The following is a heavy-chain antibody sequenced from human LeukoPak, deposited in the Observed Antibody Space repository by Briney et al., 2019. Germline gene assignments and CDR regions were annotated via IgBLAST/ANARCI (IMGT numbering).Heavy chain of an antibody. J-gene: IGHJ4*02. CDR2: IRYDGSNK. D-gene: IGHD2-2*01. Sequence: GGSLRLSCAPSGFTFSSYGMHWVRQAPGKGLEWVAFIRYDGSNKYYADSVKGRFTISRDNSKNTLYLQMNSLRAEDTAVYYCAKVFGCSSTSCYLGHAPLDYWGQGTLVTVSS. CDR1: GFTFSSYG. V-gene: IGHV3-30*02. CDR3: AKVFGCSSTSCYLGHAPLDY.